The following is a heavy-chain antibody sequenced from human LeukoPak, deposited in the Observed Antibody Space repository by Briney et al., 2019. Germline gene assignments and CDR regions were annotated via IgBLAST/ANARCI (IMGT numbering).Heavy chain of an antibody. D-gene: IGHD1-14*01. J-gene: IGHJ3*02. Sequence: ASVKVSCKVSGYTLTELSMHWVRQAPGKGLEWMGGFDPEDGETIYAQKFQGRVTMTEDTSTDTAYMELSSLRSEDTAVYYCATDIPDGQTRMGLAAFDIWGQGTMVTVSS. CDR1: GYTLTELS. CDR3: ATDIPDGQTRMGLAAFDI. V-gene: IGHV1-24*01. CDR2: FDPEDGET.